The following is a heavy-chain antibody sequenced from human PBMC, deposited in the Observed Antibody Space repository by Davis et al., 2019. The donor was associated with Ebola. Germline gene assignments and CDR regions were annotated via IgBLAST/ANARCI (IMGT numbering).Heavy chain of an antibody. Sequence: GESLKISCAASGFTFSNAWMSWVRQAPGKGLEWVGRIKSKTDGGTTDYAAPVKGRFTISRDDSKNTLYLQMNSLRAEDTAVYYCARDATYYDFWGGYKDYWGQGTLVTVSS. V-gene: IGHV3-15*01. CDR3: ARDATYYDFWGGYKDY. D-gene: IGHD3-3*01. J-gene: IGHJ4*02. CDR1: GFTFSNAW. CDR2: IKSKTDGGTT.